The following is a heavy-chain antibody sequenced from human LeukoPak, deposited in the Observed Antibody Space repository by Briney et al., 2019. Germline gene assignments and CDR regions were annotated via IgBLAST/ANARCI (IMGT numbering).Heavy chain of an antibody. CDR2: IYHSGTT. Sequence: PSPTLSLTRSVTGSSIISGCYWASIPQAPGKGVEGIGSIYHSGTTYHNPSLKCRDPISVDTSTNQFSLKLSSVTAADTAVYYCARQGIGRRRTGTDVRGGNWFDPWGQGTLVTVSS. D-gene: IGHD1-7*01. V-gene: IGHV4-38-2*01. CDR3: ARQGIGRRRTGTDVRGGNWFDP. CDR1: GSSIISGCY. J-gene: IGHJ5*02.